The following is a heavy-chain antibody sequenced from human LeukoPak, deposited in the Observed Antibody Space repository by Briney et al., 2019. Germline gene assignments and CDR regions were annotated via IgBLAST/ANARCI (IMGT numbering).Heavy chain of an antibody. V-gene: IGHV3-30*02. CDR1: GISFYNFG. J-gene: IGHJ4*02. CDR2: IRYDGSNI. D-gene: IGHD2-8*01. CDR3: AKGRAPGYCTNGVCSPFED. Sequence: PGGSLRLSCATTGISFYNFGMHWVRQAPGKGLEWVAYIRYDGSNINYVESVKGRFTISRDNSKNTLYLQMNSLRPEDTAVYYCAKGRAPGYCTNGVCSPFEDSGQGTLVTVPS.